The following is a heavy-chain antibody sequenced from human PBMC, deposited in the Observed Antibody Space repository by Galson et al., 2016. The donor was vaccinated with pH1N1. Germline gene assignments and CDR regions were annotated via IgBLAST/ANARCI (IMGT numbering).Heavy chain of an antibody. D-gene: IGHD2-15*01. V-gene: IGHV5-51*01. CDR2: IFPGDSDT. CDR1: GYSFSNYW. CDR3: ARRSDGYCSGGRCYGVDYFDY. Sequence: QSGAEVKKPGESLKISCQGSGYSFSNYWIGWVRQMPGKGLEWMGIIFPGDSDTRCSPSFQGQVTISADKSITTAYLQWSSLKASDTAMYYCARRSDGYCSGGRCYGVDYFDYWGQGTLVTVSP. J-gene: IGHJ4*02.